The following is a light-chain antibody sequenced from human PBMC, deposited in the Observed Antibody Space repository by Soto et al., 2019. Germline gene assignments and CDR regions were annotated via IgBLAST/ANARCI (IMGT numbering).Light chain of an antibody. V-gene: IGLV2-14*01. CDR3: SSYTSSGTLV. Sequence: QSALTQPASVSGSPGQSITISCTGTSSDVGGYNYVSWYQQHPGKAPKLMVYEVSNRPSGVSNRFSGSKSGETASLTISGLQAEDEADYYCSSYTSSGTLVFGTGTKVTVL. CDR1: SSDVGGYNY. J-gene: IGLJ1*01. CDR2: EVS.